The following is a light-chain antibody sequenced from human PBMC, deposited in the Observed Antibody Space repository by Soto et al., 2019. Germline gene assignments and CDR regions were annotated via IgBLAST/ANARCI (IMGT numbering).Light chain of an antibody. CDR2: LNSDGSH. Sequence: QPVLTQSPSASASLGASVKLTCTLSSGHSSYAIAWHQQQPEKGPRYLMKLNSDGSHSKGDGIPDRFSGSSSGAERYLTISSLQSEDEAYYSCQTWGPGIWVFGGGTKLTVL. CDR1: SGHSSYA. V-gene: IGLV4-69*01. J-gene: IGLJ3*02. CDR3: QTWGPGIWV.